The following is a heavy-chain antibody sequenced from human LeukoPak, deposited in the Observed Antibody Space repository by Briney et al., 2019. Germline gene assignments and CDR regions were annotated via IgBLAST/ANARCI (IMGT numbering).Heavy chain of an antibody. Sequence: PGGSLRLSCVASGFTLSTYGMHWVRQAPGKGLEWVAFIRYDGSDKFYGDSVKGRFTTSRDNSKNTLYLQMSRLRVEDTAVYYCAKDLDCSGGTCHKAFDCWGQGTLVTVPS. V-gene: IGHV3-30*02. CDR3: AKDLDCSGGTCHKAFDC. CDR1: GFTLSTYG. D-gene: IGHD2-15*01. CDR2: IRYDGSDK. J-gene: IGHJ4*02.